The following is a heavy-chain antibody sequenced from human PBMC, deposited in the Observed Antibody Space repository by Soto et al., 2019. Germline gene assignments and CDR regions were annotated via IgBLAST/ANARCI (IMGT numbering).Heavy chain of an antibody. CDR1: GVTFSSYA. D-gene: IGHD6-13*01. Sequence: XGSLRLSCSAAGVTFSSYAMSWVRRAPGKGLEWVSAISGSGGSTYYADSVKGRFTISRDNSKNTLYLQMNSLRAEDTAVYYCAKGRIAAAGTFDYWGQGTLVTVSS. CDR2: ISGSGGST. J-gene: IGHJ4*02. V-gene: IGHV3-23*01. CDR3: AKGRIAAAGTFDY.